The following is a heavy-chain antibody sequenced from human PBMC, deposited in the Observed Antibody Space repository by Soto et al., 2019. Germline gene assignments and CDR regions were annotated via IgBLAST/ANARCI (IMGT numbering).Heavy chain of an antibody. CDR3: ARHLYDYVWGSYRH. CDR2: IIPVFGTP. V-gene: IGHV1-69*01. J-gene: IGHJ4*02. CDR1: GYIFKNYA. D-gene: IGHD3-16*02. Sequence: QVQLVQSGAEVKETGSSVKVSCKSSGYIFKNYAVTWLRQAPGQGLEWMGGIIPVFGTPDYSQKFRGRVTITAVESTSTVYMELRSLTSEDTAVYYCARHLYDYVWGSYRHWGQGTLVTVSS.